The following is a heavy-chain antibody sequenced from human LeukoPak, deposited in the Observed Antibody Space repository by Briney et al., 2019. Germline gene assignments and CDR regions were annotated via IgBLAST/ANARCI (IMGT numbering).Heavy chain of an antibody. Sequence: GGSLRLSCTASGSKFADAPMHWVRQPPGKGLEWIALITWGATDSYYADSVKGRFTVSRDDSRNTLYLQMNSLRSEDTALYYCAKDVSFRRGHNFDASDLWGLGTMVIVSS. CDR2: ITWGATDS. V-gene: IGHV3-43*01. CDR1: GSKFADAP. J-gene: IGHJ3*01. CDR3: AKDVSFRRGHNFDASDL. D-gene: IGHD5-24*01.